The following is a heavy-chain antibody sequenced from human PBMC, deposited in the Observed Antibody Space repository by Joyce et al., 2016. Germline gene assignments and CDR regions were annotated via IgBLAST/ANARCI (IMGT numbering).Heavy chain of an antibody. Sequence: QVQLVQSGGEVKKPGASVKVSCKASGYTFTSHAISWVRQAPGQGLEWMGRISAYNGNTNYVQKLQGRVTVTTQTSTSTAYMELRNLRSDDTAIYYCARGYSSSWYVYFDYWGQGTLVTVSS. CDR2: ISAYNGNT. CDR1: GYTFTSHA. J-gene: IGHJ4*02. CDR3: ARGYSSSWYVYFDY. V-gene: IGHV1-18*04. D-gene: IGHD6-13*01.